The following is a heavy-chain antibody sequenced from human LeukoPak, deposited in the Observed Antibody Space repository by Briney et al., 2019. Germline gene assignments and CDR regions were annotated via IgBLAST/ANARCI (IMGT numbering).Heavy chain of an antibody. CDR3: ARGAEPRDGYNYLFDY. CDR1: GFTFSSYS. D-gene: IGHD5-24*01. J-gene: IGHJ4*02. V-gene: IGHV3-21*01. CDR2: ISSSSSYI. Sequence: GGSLRLSCAASGFTFSSYSMNWVRQAPGKGLEWVSSISSSSSYIYYADSVKGRFTISRDNAKNSLYLQMNSLRAEDTAVYYCARGAEPRDGYNYLFDYWGQGTLVTVSS.